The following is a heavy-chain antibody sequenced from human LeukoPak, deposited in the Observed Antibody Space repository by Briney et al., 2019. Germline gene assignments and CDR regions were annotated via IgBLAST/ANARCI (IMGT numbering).Heavy chain of an antibody. CDR2: MKEDGSDK. J-gene: IGHJ4*02. V-gene: IGHV3-7*01. D-gene: IGHD4/OR15-4a*01. CDR3: ARFSRVQSSF. Sequence: GGSLRLSCAASGFTFSSYWMSWVRQAPGKGLQWVANMKEDGSDKQYVDSIKGRFTISRDNAKNTLYLQMDSLRVEDTAIYYCARFSRVQSSFWGQGTLVTVSS. CDR1: GFTFSSYW.